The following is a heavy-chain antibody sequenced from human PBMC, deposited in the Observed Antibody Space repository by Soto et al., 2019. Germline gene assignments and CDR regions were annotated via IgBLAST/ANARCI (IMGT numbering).Heavy chain of an antibody. CDR3: ARCGGVWGQLCYTLYYYYGMDV. J-gene: IGHJ6*02. V-gene: IGHV4-61*01. D-gene: IGHD2-8*01. CDR2: ISYSGST. Sequence: SQTRSLTCTVSGGSVSSGSYYWSRIRQPPGKEPEWIGCISYSGSTNYNPPLKSRVTISVDTSKNQFSLKLSSVTAADTAVYYCARCGGVWGQLCYTLYYYYGMDVWGQGTTVT. CDR1: GGSVSSGSYY.